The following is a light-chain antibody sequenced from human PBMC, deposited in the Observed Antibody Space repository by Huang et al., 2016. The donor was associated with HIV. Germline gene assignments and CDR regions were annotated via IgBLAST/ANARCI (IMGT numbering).Light chain of an antibody. J-gene: IGKJ2*01. CDR1: QSVSSN. Sequence: EIVMTQSPATLSVSPGERATLSCRASQSVSSNLAWYQQNPGQAPRLLIYGASTRATGIPARFSGSGSGTEFTLTISSLQSEDFAVYYCQQYNTLYTFGQGTKLE. V-gene: IGKV3-15*01. CDR3: QQYNTLYT. CDR2: GAS.